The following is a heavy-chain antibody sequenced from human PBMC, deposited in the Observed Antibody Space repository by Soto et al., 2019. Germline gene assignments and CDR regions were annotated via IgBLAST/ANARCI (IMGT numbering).Heavy chain of an antibody. Sequence: ASVKVSCKASGYTFTSYGIIWVRQAPGQGLEWMGWISAYNGNTNYAQKLQGRVTMTTDTSTSTAYMELRSLRSDDTAVYYCARDPPRYYDSSGYHGTFDYWGQGTLVTVSS. CDR3: ARDPPRYYDSSGYHGTFDY. J-gene: IGHJ4*02. CDR2: ISAYNGNT. D-gene: IGHD3-22*01. V-gene: IGHV1-18*01. CDR1: GYTFTSYG.